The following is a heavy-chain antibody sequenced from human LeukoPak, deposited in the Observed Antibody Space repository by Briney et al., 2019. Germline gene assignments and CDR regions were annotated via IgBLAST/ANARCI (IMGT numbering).Heavy chain of an antibody. D-gene: IGHD6-19*01. CDR3: ARAFWYSSGRTPSSLDY. CDR1: GFTFSSYA. Sequence: PGRSLRLSCAASGFTFSSYAMHWVRQAPAKGLGWVAIISYDGSNKYYADSVKGRFTISRDNSKNTLYLQMNSLRAEDTAVYYCARAFWYSSGRTPSSLDYWGQGTLVTVSS. CDR2: ISYDGSNK. V-gene: IGHV3-30-3*01. J-gene: IGHJ4*02.